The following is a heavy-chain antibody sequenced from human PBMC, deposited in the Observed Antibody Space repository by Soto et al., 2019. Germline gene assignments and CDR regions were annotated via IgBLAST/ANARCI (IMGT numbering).Heavy chain of an antibody. CDR2: ISANGQGI. D-gene: IGHD1-7*01. V-gene: IGHV3-23*01. J-gene: IGHJ4*02. CDR3: AKDRNYPRDQFHY. Sequence: WGSLRLSCAASGFTFSTYALSWFRQSPGKGLEWVSAISANGQGIYYADSVRGRFTISRDNSKNTIFLHMDSLRAEDTAVYYCAKDRNYPRDQFHYWGQGTLVTVS. CDR1: GFTFSTYA.